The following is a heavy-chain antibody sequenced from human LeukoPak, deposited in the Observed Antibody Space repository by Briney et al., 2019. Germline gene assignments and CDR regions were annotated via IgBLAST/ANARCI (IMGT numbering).Heavy chain of an antibody. V-gene: IGHV4-38-2*01. J-gene: IGHJ3*02. CDR2: IYHSGST. CDR3: ASLWWESPEDDAFDI. Sequence: SETLSLTCSVSGDSISGGYYWGWIRQPPGKGLEWIGSIYHSGSTYYNPSLKSRVTMSVDTSKNQVSLILSSVTAADTAVYYCASLWWESPEDDAFDIWGQGTMVTVSS. D-gene: IGHD1-26*01. CDR1: GDSISGGYY.